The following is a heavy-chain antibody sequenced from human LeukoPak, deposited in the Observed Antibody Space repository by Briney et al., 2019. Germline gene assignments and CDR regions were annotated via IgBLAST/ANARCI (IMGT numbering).Heavy chain of an antibody. CDR3: ARGWAVDF. D-gene: IGHD5-24*01. Sequence: GRSLRLSCAASGFTFSSYAMHWVRQAPGKGLEWVAVISYDGSNKYYADSVKGRFTISRDNSKNTLYLQMNSLRAEDTAVYYCARGWAVDFWGQGTLVTVSS. CDR1: GFTFSSYA. V-gene: IGHV3-30-3*01. J-gene: IGHJ4*02. CDR2: ISYDGSNK.